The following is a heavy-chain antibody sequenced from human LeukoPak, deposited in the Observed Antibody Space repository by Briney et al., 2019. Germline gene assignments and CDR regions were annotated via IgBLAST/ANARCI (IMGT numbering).Heavy chain of an antibody. J-gene: IGHJ4*02. CDR3: ATGYSSGWYGRLDY. CDR2: MRYDGSTK. D-gene: IGHD6-19*01. CDR1: GFTFSSYG. Sequence: QVQLVESGGGVVQPGGSLRLSCAASGFTFSSYGVDWVRQAGGKGLEWVAFMRYDGSTKVYAEYVQARYITCRDNSKNTMYLQMNTLRAEDTAVYYCATGYSSGWYGRLDYWGQGTLVTVSS. V-gene: IGHV3-30*02.